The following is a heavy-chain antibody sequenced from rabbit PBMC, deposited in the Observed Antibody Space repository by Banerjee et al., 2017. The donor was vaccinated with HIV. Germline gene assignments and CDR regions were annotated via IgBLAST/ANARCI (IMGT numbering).Heavy chain of an antibody. D-gene: IGHD7-1*01. J-gene: IGHJ4*01. CDR3: ARDLAAVTGWNFGL. V-gene: IGHV1S45*01. CDR2: IGAGSSGTT. Sequence: QEQLVESGGGLVQPEGSLTLTCKASGFTLSSYWMWWVRQAPGKGLEWIACIGAGSSGTTYYASWAKGRFTISKTSWTTVTLQMTSLTAADTATYFCARDLAAVTGWNFGLWGQGTLVTVS. CDR1: GFTLSSYW.